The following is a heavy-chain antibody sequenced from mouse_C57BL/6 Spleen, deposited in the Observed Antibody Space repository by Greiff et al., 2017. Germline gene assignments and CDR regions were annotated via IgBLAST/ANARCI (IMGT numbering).Heavy chain of an antibody. CDR1: GYAFSSYW. J-gene: IGHJ3*01. D-gene: IGHD1-1*01. CDR2: IYPGDGDT. V-gene: IGHV1-80*01. Sequence: QVQLQQSGAELVKPGASVKISCKASGYAFSSYWMNWVKQRPGKGLEWIGQIYPGDGDTNYNGKFKGKATLTADKSSSTAYMQLISLTSEDSAVYFCSRETLLLRGFAYWGQGTLVTVSA. CDR3: SRETLLLRGFAY.